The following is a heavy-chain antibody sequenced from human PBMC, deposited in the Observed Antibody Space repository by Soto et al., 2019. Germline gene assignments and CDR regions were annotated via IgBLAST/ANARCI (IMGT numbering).Heavy chain of an antibody. Sequence: QVQLVQSGAEVKKPGSSVKVSCKASGGTFNIYTFNWVRQAPGQGLEWIGGIIPLFGTANYAQKFQGRVRITADESTSTAYMELSSLRSEDAAMYYCVRDTHYYGSGSFYPPLIWGQGTMVTVSS. CDR3: VRDTHYYGSGSFYPPLI. CDR1: GGTFNIYT. CDR2: IIPLFGTA. D-gene: IGHD3-10*01. J-gene: IGHJ3*02. V-gene: IGHV1-69*01.